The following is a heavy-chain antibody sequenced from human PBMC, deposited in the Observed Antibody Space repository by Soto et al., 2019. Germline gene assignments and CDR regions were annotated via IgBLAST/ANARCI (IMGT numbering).Heavy chain of an antibody. D-gene: IGHD3-22*01. J-gene: IGHJ4*02. CDR3: ARQIYDSDTGPNFQYYFDS. V-gene: IGHV1-69*13. CDR1: GGTFSSYA. Sequence: SVKVSCKASGGTFSSYAISWVRQAPGQGLEWMGGIIPIFGTANYAQKFQGRVTITADESTSTAYMELSSLRSEDTAVYYCARQIYDSDTGPNFQYYFDSWGQGXPVTAPQ. CDR2: IIPIFGTA.